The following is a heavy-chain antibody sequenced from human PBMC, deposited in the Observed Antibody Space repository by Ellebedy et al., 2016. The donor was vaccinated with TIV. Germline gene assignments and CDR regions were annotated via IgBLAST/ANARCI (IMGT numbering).Heavy chain of an antibody. J-gene: IGHJ3*01. V-gene: IGHV5-51*01. D-gene: IGHD6-19*01. CDR3: AAKNVHNSGLLGDAFDV. Sequence: KVSCKGSGYRFSDYWICWVRQLPGKGLEWMGKIFPRDSETIYSPSFQGQVTISADQSVTTAHLQWNSLRASDTAMYYCAAKNVHNSGLLGDAFDVWGQGTFVTVSS. CDR1: GYRFSDYW. CDR2: IFPRDSET.